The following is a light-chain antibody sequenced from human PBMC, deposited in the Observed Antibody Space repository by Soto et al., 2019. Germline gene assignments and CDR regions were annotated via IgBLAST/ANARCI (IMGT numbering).Light chain of an antibody. CDR2: AAS. CDR1: QGISSY. Sequence: DIPLTQSPSFLSASVGDRVTITCRASQGISSYLAWYQQRPGKAPKLLIYAASTLQSGVPSRFSGSGSGTEFTLTISSLQPEDFATFDCQQLNSYPRTFGQGTKLEIK. V-gene: IGKV1-9*01. CDR3: QQLNSYPRT. J-gene: IGKJ2*01.